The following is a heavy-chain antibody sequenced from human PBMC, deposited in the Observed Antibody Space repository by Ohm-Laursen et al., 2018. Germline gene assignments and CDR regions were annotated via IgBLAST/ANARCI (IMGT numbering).Heavy chain of an antibody. Sequence: SQTLSLTCSVSGGTISNYYWSWIRQPPGKGLEWIGYIYYTGSTNYNPSLKSRFTMSVDTSKNQFSLTVSSVTAADTAVYFCARYGNSGFQFEFWGQGTMVTASS. CDR1: GGTISNYY. CDR3: ARYGNSGFQFEF. CDR2: IYYTGST. V-gene: IGHV4-59*01. D-gene: IGHD2/OR15-2a*01. J-gene: IGHJ3*01.